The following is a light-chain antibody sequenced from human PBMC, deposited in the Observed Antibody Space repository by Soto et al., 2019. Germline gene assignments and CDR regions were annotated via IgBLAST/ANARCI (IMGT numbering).Light chain of an antibody. J-gene: IGLJ2*01. CDR3: SSYTISRALV. CDR1: SSDVGDYDY. CDR2: EVS. Sequence: QSALTQPASVSGSPGQSITISYTGTSSDVGDYDYVSWYQQHPGKAPKLLIYEVSNRPSGVSNRFSGSKSGNTASLTISGLQGEDEADYYCSSYTISRALVFGGGTKLTVL. V-gene: IGLV2-14*01.